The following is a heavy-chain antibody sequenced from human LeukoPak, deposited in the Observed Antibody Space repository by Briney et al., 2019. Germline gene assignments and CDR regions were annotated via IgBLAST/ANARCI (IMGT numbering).Heavy chain of an antibody. CDR3: ARPSSDITGTTMWNY. D-gene: IGHD1-20*01. Sequence: ASVKVSCKASGYTFTSYDINWVRQATGQGLEWMGWMNPNSGNTGYAQKFQGRVTMTRNASISTAYMELSSLRSEDTAVYYCARPSSDITGTTMWNYWGQGTLATVSS. CDR1: GYTFTSYD. V-gene: IGHV1-8*01. CDR2: MNPNSGNT. J-gene: IGHJ4*02.